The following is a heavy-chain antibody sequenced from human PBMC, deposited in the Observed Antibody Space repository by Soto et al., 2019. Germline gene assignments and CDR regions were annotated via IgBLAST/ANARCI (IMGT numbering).Heavy chain of an antibody. Sequence: QVQLVESGGGVVQPGRSLRLSCAASGFTFSSFGMHWVRQAPGKGLEWVAVASYDGSYKYYADSVKGRFTISRDNSKNPLYLQMNSLRAEDSAVYYCAKERSVVATTPDFDYGGQGTLVTVSS. V-gene: IGHV3-30*18. CDR2: ASYDGSYK. CDR3: AKERSVVATTPDFDY. CDR1: GFTFSSFG. J-gene: IGHJ4*02. D-gene: IGHD5-12*01.